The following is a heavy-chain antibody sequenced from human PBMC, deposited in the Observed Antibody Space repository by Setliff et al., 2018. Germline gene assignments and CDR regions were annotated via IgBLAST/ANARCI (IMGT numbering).Heavy chain of an antibody. D-gene: IGHD2-21*01. CDR3: ARAFIVAPPLFFRRRKGNYMDV. V-gene: IGHV4-39*01. Sequence: SETLSLTCTVSGASINSGTYYWAWIRQPPGKGREWIGRIHYSGTTYYNASLKSRVTMSVDTSKNQFSRKLNSVPAADTAVYYCARAFIVAPPLFFRRRKGNYMDVWGKGTTVTVSS. J-gene: IGHJ6*03. CDR2: IHYSGTT. CDR1: GASINSGTYY.